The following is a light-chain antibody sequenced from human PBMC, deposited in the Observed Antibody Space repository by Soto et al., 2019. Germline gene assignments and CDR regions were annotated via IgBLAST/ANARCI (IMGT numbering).Light chain of an antibody. CDR1: SSNIGAGYD. CDR3: QSHDSSVSCYV. J-gene: IGLJ1*01. Sequence: QSVLTQPPSVSGAPGQRVTISCTGSSSNIGAGYDVHWYQQLPGTAPKLLIYGNSNRPSGVPDRFSGSKSGTSASLAITGLQAEDDADYFCQSHDSSVSCYVFGTGTQLTVL. V-gene: IGLV1-40*01. CDR2: GNS.